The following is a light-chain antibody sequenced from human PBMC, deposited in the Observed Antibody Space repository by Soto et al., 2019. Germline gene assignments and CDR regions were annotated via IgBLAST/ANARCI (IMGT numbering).Light chain of an antibody. J-gene: IGKJ3*01. CDR3: QQHNAWPLT. CDR2: GGF. V-gene: IGKV3-15*01. Sequence: IVLTQSPGTLSVSPGERVILSCRASQTLRNKLAWYQQKPGQAPRLLIYGGFTRATGIPARFSGSGSGTDSTLTINSLQSEDFAIYYCQQHNAWPLTFGPGTKLDLK. CDR1: QTLRNK.